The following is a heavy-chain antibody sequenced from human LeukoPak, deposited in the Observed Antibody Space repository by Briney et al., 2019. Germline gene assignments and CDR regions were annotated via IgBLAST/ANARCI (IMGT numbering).Heavy chain of an antibody. J-gene: IGHJ4*02. CDR2: IYSGGST. CDR1: XXTXXSXX. V-gene: IGHV3-53*01. CDR3: AREVVVVGPTGGGFDY. D-gene: IGHD1-26*01. Sequence: SLRXSCAASXXTXXSXXMSWXRXAPGKGLXWVXXIYSGGSTYYADSVKGRFTISRDNSKNTLYLQMNSLRAEDTAVYYCAREVVVVGPTGGGFDYWGQGTLVTVSS.